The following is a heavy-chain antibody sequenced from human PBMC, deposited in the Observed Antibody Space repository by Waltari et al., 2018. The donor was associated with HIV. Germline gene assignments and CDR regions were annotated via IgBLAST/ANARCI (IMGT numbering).Heavy chain of an antibody. D-gene: IGHD1-26*01. V-gene: IGHV1-18*01. CDR2: LSAYNGNT. J-gene: IGHJ4*02. CDR3: ARGFDSGSYLDVDY. CDR1: GYTFTSYG. Sequence: QVQLVQSGAEVKKPGASVKVSCKASGYTFTSYGISWVRQAPGQGLEGIGWLSAYNGNTNYAQKLQARVTMTTDTATSTAYMELRSLRSDDTAVYYCARGFDSGSYLDVDYWGQGTLVTVSS.